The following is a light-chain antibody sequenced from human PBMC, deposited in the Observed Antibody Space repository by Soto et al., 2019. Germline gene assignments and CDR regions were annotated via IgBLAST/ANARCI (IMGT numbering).Light chain of an antibody. V-gene: IGLV2-14*01. J-gene: IGLJ1*01. CDR1: SSDVGAYNS. CDR3: SSYTTSVTYV. Sequence: QSALTQPASVSGSPGQSITISCTGTSSDVGAYNSVSWYQQHPGKAPKLIIYDVSTRPSGISDRFSGSKSGNTASLTISGLQAEDESDYCCSSYTTSVTYVFGTGTKLTVL. CDR2: DVS.